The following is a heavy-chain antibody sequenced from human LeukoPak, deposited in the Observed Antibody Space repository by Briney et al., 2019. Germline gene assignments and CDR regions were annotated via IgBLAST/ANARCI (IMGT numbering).Heavy chain of an antibody. CDR2: ISSSSSTI. CDR3: ARIVYDSSGYIDY. Sequence: AGGSLRLSCVASGFTFSSYSMNWVRQAPGKGLEWVSYISSSSSTIYYADSVKGRFTISRDNAKKSLYLQMNSLRDEDTAVYYCARIVYDSSGYIDYWGEGTLVTVSS. D-gene: IGHD3-22*01. J-gene: IGHJ4*02. V-gene: IGHV3-48*02. CDR1: GFTFSSYS.